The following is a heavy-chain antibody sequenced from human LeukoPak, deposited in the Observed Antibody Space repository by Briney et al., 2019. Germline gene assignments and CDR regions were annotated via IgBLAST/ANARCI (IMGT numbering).Heavy chain of an antibody. Sequence: SETLSLTCAVSGYSISSGYYWGWIRQPPGKGLEWIGRIYHSGSTYYNPSLKSRVTISVDTSKNQFSLKLSSVTAADTAVYYCARHPRIAARQVGWFDPWGQGTLVTVSS. D-gene: IGHD6-6*01. CDR3: ARHPRIAARQVGWFDP. J-gene: IGHJ5*02. CDR2: IYHSGST. V-gene: IGHV4-38-2*01. CDR1: GYSISSGYY.